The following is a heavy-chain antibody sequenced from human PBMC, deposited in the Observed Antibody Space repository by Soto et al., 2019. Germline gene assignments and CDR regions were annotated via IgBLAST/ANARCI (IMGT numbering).Heavy chain of an antibody. CDR3: ARDCSGGSCSPGMDV. CDR1: GFNFNSYT. J-gene: IGHJ6*02. Sequence: EVQLVESGGGLVKPGGSLRRSCAASGFNFNSYTINWVRQAPGKRLEWLSSISSSGYIFSTDSVRGRFTISRDNAKNSVYLQINSLRAEDTAVYFCARDCSGGSCSPGMDVWGQGTTVTVSS. CDR2: ISSSGYI. D-gene: IGHD2-15*01. V-gene: IGHV3-21*01.